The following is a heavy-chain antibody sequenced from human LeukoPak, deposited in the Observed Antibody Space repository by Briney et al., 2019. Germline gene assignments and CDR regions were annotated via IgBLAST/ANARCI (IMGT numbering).Heavy chain of an antibody. CDR1: GFTFSSYS. CDR3: AKGYCSGGSCYGGH. CDR2: LSSSSSYI. J-gene: IGHJ4*02. V-gene: IGHV3-21*01. Sequence: PGGSLRLSCAASGFTFSSYSMNWVRQAPGKGLEWVSSLSSSSSYIYYADSVKGRFTISRDNAKNSLYLQMNSLRAEDTAVYYCAKGYCSGGSCYGGHWGQGTLVTVSS. D-gene: IGHD2-15*01.